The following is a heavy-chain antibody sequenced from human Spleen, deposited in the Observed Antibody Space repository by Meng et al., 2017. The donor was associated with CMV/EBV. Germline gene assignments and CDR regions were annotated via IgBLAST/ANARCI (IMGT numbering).Heavy chain of an antibody. Sequence: SGPTLVKPTQTLTLTCTFSGFSLTSSQEGVGWIRQSPGKALEWLALIYWNDDKYYSPSLKSRLTLTKDTSKNQVVLTMTNMAPVDTATYYCAHRRVASFETGMDVWGQGTTVTVSS. CDR3: AHRRVASFETGMDV. V-gene: IGHV2-5*01. J-gene: IGHJ6*02. D-gene: IGHD3-3*01. CDR1: GFSLTSSQEG. CDR2: IYWNDDK.